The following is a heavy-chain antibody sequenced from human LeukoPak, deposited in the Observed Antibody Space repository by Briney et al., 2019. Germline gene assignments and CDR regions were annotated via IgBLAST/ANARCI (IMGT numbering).Heavy chain of an antibody. J-gene: IGHJ5*02. V-gene: IGHV4-39*02. CDR3: AIYSSSSGGIDP. CDR1: SGSITSSVYY. CDR2: INYSGVT. Sequence: SETLSLTCTVSSGSITSSVYYCSWIRQPPGKGLEWIAGINYSGVTHYNPSLKSRVTISVDTSKNHFSLNLSSVTAADTAVYYCAIYSSSSGGIDPWGQGTLVTVSS. D-gene: IGHD2-15*01.